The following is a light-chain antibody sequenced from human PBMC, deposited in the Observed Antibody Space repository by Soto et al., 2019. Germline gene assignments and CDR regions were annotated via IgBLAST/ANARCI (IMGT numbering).Light chain of an antibody. CDR1: QNLVTLY. J-gene: IGKJ1*01. CDR2: DAS. Sequence: EIVLTQSPCTLSLSPGERGTLSCRASQNLVTLYLAWFQQKSGQAPRLLIYDASNRATGVPARFSGSRSGTDFTLTISDLEPADFGLYHCQQRLNWPPGFGQGTKVDIK. CDR3: QQRLNWPPG. V-gene: IGKV3-11*01.